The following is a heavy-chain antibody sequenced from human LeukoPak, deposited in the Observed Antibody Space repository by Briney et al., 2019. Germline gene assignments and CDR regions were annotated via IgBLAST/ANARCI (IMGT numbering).Heavy chain of an antibody. CDR3: ARDRTGDAVAFDI. D-gene: IGHD3-10*01. Sequence: GSLRLSCAASGFTFSSYSMNWVRQAPGKGLEWVSGINWNGGSTGYADSVKGRFTISRDNAKNSLYLRMNSLRAEDTALYYCARDRTGDAVAFDIWGQGTMVTVSS. J-gene: IGHJ3*02. V-gene: IGHV3-20*04. CDR1: GFTFSSYS. CDR2: INWNGGST.